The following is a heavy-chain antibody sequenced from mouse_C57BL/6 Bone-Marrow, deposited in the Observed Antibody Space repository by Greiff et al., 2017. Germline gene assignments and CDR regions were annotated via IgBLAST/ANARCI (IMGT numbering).Heavy chain of an antibody. Sequence: EVQLQQSGAELVRPGASVKLSCTASGFNIKDDYMHWVKQRPEQGLEWIGWIDPENGDTEYASKFQGKATITADTSSNTAYLQLSSLTSEDTAVYYCTTVFITTVVATGDMDYWGQGTSVTVSS. CDR1: GFNIKDDY. CDR3: TTVFITTVVATGDMDY. D-gene: IGHD1-1*01. CDR2: IDPENGDT. V-gene: IGHV14-4*01. J-gene: IGHJ4*01.